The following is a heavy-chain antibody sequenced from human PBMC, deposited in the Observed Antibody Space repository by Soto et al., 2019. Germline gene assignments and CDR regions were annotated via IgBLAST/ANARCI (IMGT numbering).Heavy chain of an antibody. CDR3: ARSLFRNDPAHY. CDR2: INSDGSTT. D-gene: IGHD1-1*01. CDR1: GFTFSDYW. Sequence: EVQLVESGGDLVQPGGSLRLSCVVSGFTFSDYWMHWFRQAPGKGLVWVSRINSDGSTTNYADYVKGRLTISRDNAKNTVFLKMNSLRAEDTAVYYCARSLFRNDPAHYWGQGTLVTVSS. V-gene: IGHV3-74*01. J-gene: IGHJ4*02.